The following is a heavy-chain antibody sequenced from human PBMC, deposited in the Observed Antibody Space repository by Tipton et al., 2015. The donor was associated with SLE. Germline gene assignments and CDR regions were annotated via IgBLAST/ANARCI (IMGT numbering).Heavy chain of an antibody. CDR1: GASISSSTYY. D-gene: IGHD1-26*01. J-gene: IGHJ3*02. V-gene: IGHV4-39*07. CDR3: ARPIVGVAAFHI. CDR2: INHSGST. Sequence: TLSLTCTVSGASISSSTYYWSWIRQPPGKGLEWIGEINHSGSTNYNPSLKSRVTISVDTSKNQFSLKLSSVTAADTAVYFCARPIVGVAAFHIWGPGTMVTVSS.